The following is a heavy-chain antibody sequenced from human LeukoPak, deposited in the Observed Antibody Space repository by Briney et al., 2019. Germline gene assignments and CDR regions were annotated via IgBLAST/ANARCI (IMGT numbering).Heavy chain of an antibody. CDR1: GFTFSSYA. V-gene: IGHV3-23*01. CDR2: ISGSGTTT. D-gene: IGHD6-13*01. CDR3: AKPLSAASGTDFHY. J-gene: IGHJ4*02. Sequence: GGSLRLSCAASGFTFSSYAINWVRQAPGKGLDWVSAISGSGTTTYYADSVKGRFTISRDISKSTLYLQMNSLRAEDTAVYYCAKPLSAASGTDFHYWGQGTLVTVSS.